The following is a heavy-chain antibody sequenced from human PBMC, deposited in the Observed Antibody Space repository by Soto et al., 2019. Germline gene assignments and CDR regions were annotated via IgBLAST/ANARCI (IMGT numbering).Heavy chain of an antibody. CDR3: AKPSVPRPRKTVTFDF. V-gene: IGHV3-23*01. Sequence: EVQLLESGGGLVQPGGSLRLSCAASGFTFSSYAMSWVRQAPGKGLEWVSAISGSGGSTYYADSVKGRFTISRDNSKNTRDLPMNRLRAEDTAVYYCAKPSVPRPRKTVTFDFWGQGTPGTVPP. CDR1: GFTFSSYA. D-gene: IGHD4-17*01. CDR2: ISGSGGST. J-gene: IGHJ5*01.